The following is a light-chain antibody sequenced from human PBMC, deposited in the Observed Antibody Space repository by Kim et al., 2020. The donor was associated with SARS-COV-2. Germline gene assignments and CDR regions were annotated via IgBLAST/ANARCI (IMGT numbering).Light chain of an antibody. CDR3: ATFDDTLRGQV. CDR1: SANIGTNH. J-gene: IGLJ2*01. CDR2: ANN. V-gene: IGLV1-47*02. Sequence: GQTITIACSGRSANIGTNHVCWYQQVPGTAPRLLIYANNQRPSGVPDRFSGSKSGTSASLAIRGLRSEDEALYFCATFDDTLRGQVFGGGTKVTVL.